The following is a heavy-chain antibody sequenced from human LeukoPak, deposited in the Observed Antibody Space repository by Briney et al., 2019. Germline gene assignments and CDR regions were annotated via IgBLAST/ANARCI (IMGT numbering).Heavy chain of an antibody. J-gene: IGHJ4*02. CDR2: IYYSGST. D-gene: IGHD1-26*01. CDR1: GGSISSYY. V-gene: IGHV4-59*08. CDR3: ARSRIVGAPGEPEGGVFFDY. Sequence: PSETLSLTCTVSGGSISSYYWSWIRQPPGKGLEWIGYIYYSGSTNYNPSLKSRVTISVDTSKNQFSLKLSSVTAADTAVYYCARSRIVGAPGEPEGGVFFDYWGQGTLVTVSS.